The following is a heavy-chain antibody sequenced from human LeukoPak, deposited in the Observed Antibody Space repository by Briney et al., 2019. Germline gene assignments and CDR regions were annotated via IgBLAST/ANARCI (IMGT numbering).Heavy chain of an antibody. CDR2: IYYSGST. J-gene: IGHJ4*02. V-gene: IGHV4-61*05. D-gene: IGHD3-22*01. Sequence: SEALSLTCTVSGGSISSSSYYWGWIRQPPGKGLEWIGYIYYSGSTDYNPSLKSRVTISVETSKNQFSLKLSSVTAADTAVYYCARVTGYMIEDYFDYWGQGTLVTVSS. CDR3: ARVTGYMIEDYFDY. CDR1: GGSISSSSYY.